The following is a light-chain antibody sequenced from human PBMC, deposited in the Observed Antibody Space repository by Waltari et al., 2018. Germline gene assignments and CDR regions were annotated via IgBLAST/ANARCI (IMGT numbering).Light chain of an antibody. CDR3: QNHERLPAT. Sequence: EVVLTQSPGTLSLSPGERATLSCRASQNIGKYLVWYQQRPGQPPRLIMYAASTRAIGIPDRFSGSGYGTDFSLTISRLEPEDFAVYYCQNHERLPATFGQGTKVEIK. CDR1: QNIGKY. CDR2: AAS. V-gene: IGKV3-20*01. J-gene: IGKJ1*01.